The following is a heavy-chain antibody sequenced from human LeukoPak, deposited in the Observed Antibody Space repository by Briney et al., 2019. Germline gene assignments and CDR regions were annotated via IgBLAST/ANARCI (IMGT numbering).Heavy chain of an antibody. J-gene: IGHJ3*02. CDR1: GFTVSSNY. D-gene: IGHD2-2*02. CDR3: ASDPGGPHTVKWDAFDI. CDR2: IYSGEST. V-gene: IGHV3-53*01. Sequence: PGGSLRLSCSASGFTVSSNYMSWVRQAPGRGLECVSVIYSGESTYYADSVKGRFTISRDKSKNTMYLQMNSMRAEDTAVYYCASDPGGPHTVKWDAFDIWGQGTMVTVSS.